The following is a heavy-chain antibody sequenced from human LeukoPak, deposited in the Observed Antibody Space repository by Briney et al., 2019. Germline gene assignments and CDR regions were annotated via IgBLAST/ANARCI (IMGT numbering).Heavy chain of an antibody. D-gene: IGHD3-10*01. CDR2: ISSNGGST. J-gene: IGHJ4*02. CDR1: GFTFSSYA. V-gene: IGHV3-64*01. Sequence: GGSLRLSCAASGFTFSSYAMHWVRQAPGKGLEYVSAISSNGGSTYYANSVKGRFTISRDNSKNTLYLQMGSLRAGDMAVYYCARGLWFGELDFDYWGQGTLVTVSS. CDR3: ARGLWFGELDFDY.